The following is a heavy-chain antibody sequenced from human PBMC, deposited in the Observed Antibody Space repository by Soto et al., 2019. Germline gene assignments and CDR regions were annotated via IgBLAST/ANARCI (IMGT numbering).Heavy chain of an antibody. CDR2: IYYTGST. D-gene: IGHD1-26*01. V-gene: IGHV4-31*03. CDR1: GGSIYTGGFY. J-gene: IGHJ4*02. CDR3: ATSLVTSRARVDY. Sequence: SETLSLTCTVSGGSIYTGGFYWSWIRQLPWKGLEWLGYIYYTGSTQYTPSLKSRLSISTDTSDDQFSLRLNSVTAADTAVYYCATSLVTSRARVDYWGQGXTVTVYS.